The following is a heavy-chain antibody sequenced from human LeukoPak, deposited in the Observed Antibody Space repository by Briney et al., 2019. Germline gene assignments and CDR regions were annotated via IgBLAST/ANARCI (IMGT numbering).Heavy chain of an antibody. CDR1: GESFSKYY. CDR3: ARDVVEMATLGVYYFDY. CDR2: IYHSGST. D-gene: IGHD5-24*01. Sequence: SETLSLTCAVYGESFSKYYWSWIRQPPGKGLEWIGSIYHSGSTYYNPSLKSRVTISVDTSKNQFSLKLSSVTAADTAVYYCARDVVEMATLGVYYFDYWGQGTLVTVSS. V-gene: IGHV4-34*01. J-gene: IGHJ4*02.